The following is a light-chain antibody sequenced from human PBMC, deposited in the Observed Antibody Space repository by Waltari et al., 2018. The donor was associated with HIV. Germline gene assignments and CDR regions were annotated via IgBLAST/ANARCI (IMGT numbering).Light chain of an antibody. CDR2: DDT. CDR1: SSXIGTYNL. CDR3: CSPAGSDILI. Sequence: QSALTQPASVSGSPGQSITISCTXASSXIGTYNLVSWYQQXPGKPPQPIIHDDTRRPSGISFRFSASKSGNTASLTISGLQADDEADYYXCSPAGSDILIXGXGTKVTVL. V-gene: IGLV2-23*01. J-gene: IGLJ2*01.